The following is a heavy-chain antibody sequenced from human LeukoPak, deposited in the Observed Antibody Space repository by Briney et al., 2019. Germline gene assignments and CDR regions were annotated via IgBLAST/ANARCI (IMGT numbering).Heavy chain of an antibody. CDR3: ARRRYDRKNWFDP. CDR2: INHSGST. V-gene: IGHV4-34*01. J-gene: IGHJ5*02. D-gene: IGHD3-22*01. Sequence: SETLSLTCAVYGGSFSGYYWSWIRQPPGKGLEWIGEINHSGSTNYNPSLKSRVTISVDTSKNQFSLKLSSVTAADTAVYYCARRRYDRKNWFDPWGQGTLVTVSS. CDR1: GGSFSGYY.